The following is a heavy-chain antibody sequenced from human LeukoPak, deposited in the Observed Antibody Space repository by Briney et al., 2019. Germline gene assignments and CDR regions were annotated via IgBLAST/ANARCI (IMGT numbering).Heavy chain of an antibody. J-gene: IGHJ4*02. CDR1: GYTFISYG. CDR3: AREPSKVVAVAGIDY. D-gene: IGHD6-19*01. CDR2: ISAYNGNT. Sequence: ASVKVSCKASGYTFISYGISWVRQAPGQGLEWMGWISAYNGNTNYAQKLQGRVTMTTDTSTSTAYMELRSLRSDDTAVYYCAREPSKVVAVAGIDYWGQGTLVTVSS. V-gene: IGHV1-18*04.